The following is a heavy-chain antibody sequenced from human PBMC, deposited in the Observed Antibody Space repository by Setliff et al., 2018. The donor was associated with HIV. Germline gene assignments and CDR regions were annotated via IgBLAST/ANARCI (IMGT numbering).Heavy chain of an antibody. V-gene: IGHV4-39*01. Sequence: PSETLSLTCTVSGGSISSSSFYWGWIRQPPGKGLEWIGSIYYSGSTYYNPSLKSRVTISVDTSKNQFSLKLSSVTAADTAVYYCASRPWGAAAGSRYGMDVWGLGTTGTVSS. CDR2: IYYSGST. D-gene: IGHD6-13*01. J-gene: IGHJ6*02. CDR3: ASRPWGAAAGSRYGMDV. CDR1: GGSISSSSFY.